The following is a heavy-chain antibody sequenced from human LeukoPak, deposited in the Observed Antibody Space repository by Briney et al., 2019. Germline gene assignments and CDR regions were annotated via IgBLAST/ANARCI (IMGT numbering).Heavy chain of an antibody. CDR2: IYGGDST. Sequence: GRSLRLSCAASGFTFSSYAMSWVRQAPGKGLEWGSVIYGGDSTYSADSVKRRLTISIATSKNTVNLQLNSLRAADTAVYYCASWPGAWYGGDFWGQGTLVTVSS. V-gene: IGHV3-23*03. CDR3: ASWPGAWYGGDF. CDR1: GFTFSSYA. J-gene: IGHJ4*02. D-gene: IGHD6-19*01.